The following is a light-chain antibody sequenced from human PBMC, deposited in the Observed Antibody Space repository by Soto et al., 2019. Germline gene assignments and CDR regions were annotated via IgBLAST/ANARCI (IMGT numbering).Light chain of an antibody. Sequence: EIVLTQSPATLSLSPGEGATLCCRASQSVSSYLAWYQQKPGQAPRLLIYDASNRATGIPARFSGSGSGTDFTLTISSLEPEDFAVYYCQQRSNWPPTFGGGTKVDIK. V-gene: IGKV3-11*01. CDR2: DAS. J-gene: IGKJ4*01. CDR1: QSVSSY. CDR3: QQRSNWPPT.